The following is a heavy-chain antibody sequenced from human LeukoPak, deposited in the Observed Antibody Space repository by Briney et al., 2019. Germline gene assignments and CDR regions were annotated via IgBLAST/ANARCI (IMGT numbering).Heavy chain of an antibody. CDR1: GFTFSSYA. V-gene: IGHV3-23*01. D-gene: IGHD3-10*01. CDR2: ISGSGGST. Sequence: GGSLRLSCAASGFTFSSYAMSWVRQAPGKGLEWVSAISGSGGSTYYADSVKGRFTISRDNSKNTLCLQMNSLRAEDTAVYYCAKDPTPYYYGSGSYYPQYNWFDPWGQGTLVTVSS. J-gene: IGHJ5*02. CDR3: AKDPTPYYYGSGSYYPQYNWFDP.